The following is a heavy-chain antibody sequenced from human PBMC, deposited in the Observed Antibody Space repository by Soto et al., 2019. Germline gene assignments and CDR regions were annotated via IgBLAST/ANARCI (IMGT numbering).Heavy chain of an antibody. CDR1: GGSITSSGSA. D-gene: IGHD1-1*01. CDR2: IDYSGNI. CDR3: VRHIHNQGFEYYFDA. V-gene: IGHV4-39*01. J-gene: IGHJ4*02. Sequence: PSETLSLTCSASGGSITSSGSAWGWIRQSPGKGLEWIGTIDYSGNIYYIPSLKSRITISVDTSKNQISLKLSSVTAADTAVYYCVRHIHNQGFEYYFDASGQGTPVSVS.